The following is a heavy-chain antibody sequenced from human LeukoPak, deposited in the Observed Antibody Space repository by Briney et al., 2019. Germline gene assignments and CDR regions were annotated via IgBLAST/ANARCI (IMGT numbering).Heavy chain of an antibody. Sequence: PGGSLRLSCAASGFTFDDYAMHWVRHAPGKGLEWVSGISWNSGTIGYADSVKGRFTISRDNAKNSLYLQMNSLRAEDTAVYYCARRLGLGFGEYSNNWFDPWGQGTLVTVSS. CDR2: ISWNSGTI. CDR3: ARRLGLGFGEYSNNWFDP. J-gene: IGHJ5*02. CDR1: GFTFDDYA. V-gene: IGHV3-9*01. D-gene: IGHD3-10*01.